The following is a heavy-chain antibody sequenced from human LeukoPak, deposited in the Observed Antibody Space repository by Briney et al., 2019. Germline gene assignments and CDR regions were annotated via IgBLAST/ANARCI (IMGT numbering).Heavy chain of an antibody. V-gene: IGHV3-23*01. J-gene: IGHJ4*02. CDR3: AKDVTMVRGVTTFGC. CDR2: VSGSGDST. D-gene: IGHD3-10*01. Sequence: GSLRLSCAASGFTFSSYAMSWVRPAPGKGLEWVSAVSGSGDSTFYADSVKGRFTISRDNSKNTLYLQVSSLRAEDTAIYYCAKDVTMVRGVTTFGCWGQGTLVTVSS. CDR1: GFTFSSYA.